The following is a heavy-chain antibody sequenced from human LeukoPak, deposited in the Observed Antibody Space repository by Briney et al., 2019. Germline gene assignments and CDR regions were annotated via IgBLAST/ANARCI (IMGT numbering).Heavy chain of an antibody. Sequence: SETLCLTCTVSGGSISSYYWSWVRQPPGKGLEWVGYIYYSGSTTYNPSLKSRVTISVDPSKNQFSLKLSSVTAADTAVYYCARVRGAYDFWSGYYTYYGMDVWGQGTTVTVSS. CDR3: ARVRGAYDFWSGYYTYYGMDV. D-gene: IGHD3-3*01. CDR2: IYYSGST. J-gene: IGHJ6*02. V-gene: IGHV4-59*01. CDR1: GGSISSYY.